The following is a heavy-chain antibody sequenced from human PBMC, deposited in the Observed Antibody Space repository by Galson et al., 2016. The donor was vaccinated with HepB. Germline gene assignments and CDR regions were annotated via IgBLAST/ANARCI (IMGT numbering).Heavy chain of an antibody. Sequence: SLRLSCAASGFTFNAHWMNWVRQAPGKGLEWVANIRGDGIVSYYAESVRGRFTISRDNAKNSLYLQMNGLRVDGTAVYYCSREMTGSYFDWGQGTLVTVSS. V-gene: IGHV3-7*01. CDR1: GFTFNAHW. CDR3: SREMTGSYFD. J-gene: IGHJ4*02. CDR2: IRGDGIVS. D-gene: IGHD3-10*01.